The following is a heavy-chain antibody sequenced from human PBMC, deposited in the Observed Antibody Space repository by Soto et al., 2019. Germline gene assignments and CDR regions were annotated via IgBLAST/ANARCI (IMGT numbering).Heavy chain of an antibody. CDR2: ISGSGGDT. Sequence: EVQLLESGGGLVQPGGSLRLSCAASGFTFSGYAMSWVRQAPGKGLEWVSGISGSGGDTSYADSVKGRFTISRDNAKNTLNLQMNSLRAEDTAVYYCAKDNTYYYDNSLLQRHTFDYWGQGTLVTVSS. D-gene: IGHD3-22*01. J-gene: IGHJ4*02. CDR1: GFTFSGYA. V-gene: IGHV3-23*01. CDR3: AKDNTYYYDNSLLQRHTFDY.